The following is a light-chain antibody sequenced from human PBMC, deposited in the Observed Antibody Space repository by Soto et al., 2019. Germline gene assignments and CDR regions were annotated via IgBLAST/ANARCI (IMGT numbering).Light chain of an antibody. CDR3: QQRSNWWT. V-gene: IGKV3-11*01. CDR2: DAS. CDR1: QSVSSY. Sequence: EIVLTQSPATLSLSPGERATLSCRASQSVSSYLAWYQQKPGQAPRLLIYDASNRATGIPARFSGSGSGTDFPLTSSSLEPEYFAVYYCQQRSNWWTFGQGTKVEIK. J-gene: IGKJ1*01.